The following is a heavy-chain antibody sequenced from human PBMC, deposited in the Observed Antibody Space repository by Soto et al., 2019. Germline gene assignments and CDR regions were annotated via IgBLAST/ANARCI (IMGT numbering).Heavy chain of an antibody. CDR3: SRGRWFGELFADY. J-gene: IGHJ4*02. V-gene: IGHV3-7*03. D-gene: IGHD3-10*01. CDR1: GFTFSSYW. CDR2: IKQDGSEK. Sequence: GGSLRLSCAASGFTFSSYWMSWVRQAPGKGLEWVANIKQDGSEKYYVDSVKGRFTISRDNAKNSLYLQMNSLSAEDTALYYCSRGRWFGELFADYWAQGTLVTVSS.